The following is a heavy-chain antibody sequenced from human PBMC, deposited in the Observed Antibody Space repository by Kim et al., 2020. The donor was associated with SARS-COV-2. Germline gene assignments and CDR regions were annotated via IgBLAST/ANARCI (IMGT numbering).Heavy chain of an antibody. Sequence: GGSLRLSCAVSGFTFSNYRMDWVRQAPGKGLEWLSYISSSSSTVDYADSEKGRFTISRDNARNTLYLQMNDLRDDDTAVYYCARDRAGGYNLFYFDNWGQGTLVTVSS. V-gene: IGHV3-48*02. CDR2: ISSSSSTV. D-gene: IGHD5-12*01. CDR1: GFTFSNYR. CDR3: ARDRAGGYNLFYFDN. J-gene: IGHJ4*02.